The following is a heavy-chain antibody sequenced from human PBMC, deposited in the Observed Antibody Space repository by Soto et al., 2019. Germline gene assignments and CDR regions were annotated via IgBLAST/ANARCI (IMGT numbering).Heavy chain of an antibody. CDR3: ARRQYFGAESGHYCAMDC. CDR2: IYSDGST. Sequence: EVQLMESGGGLLQPGGSLRLSCAASGLTVSNNYMTWVRQAPGKGLEWVSLIYSDGSTYYADSVKGRFTISRDNSKDTLDLQVNSLRAEDTAVYDCARRQYFGAESGHYCAMDCWGEGTTVIVSS. J-gene: IGHJ6*04. CDR1: GLTVSNNY. D-gene: IGHD2-21*01. V-gene: IGHV3-66*04.